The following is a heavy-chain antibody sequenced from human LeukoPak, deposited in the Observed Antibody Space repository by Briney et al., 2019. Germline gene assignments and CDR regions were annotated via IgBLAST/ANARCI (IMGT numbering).Heavy chain of an antibody. J-gene: IGHJ5*02. D-gene: IGHD5/OR15-5a*01. Sequence: SETLSLTCAVSGYSISSGYYWGWIRPTPGKGLEWIVSMHHSGSTYYNPSLKSRVTILVDTSKNQFSLKLSSVTAADTAVYYCARHLVYNWFDPWGQGTLVTVSS. CDR1: GYSISSGYY. CDR2: MHHSGST. V-gene: IGHV4-38-2*01. CDR3: ARHLVYNWFDP.